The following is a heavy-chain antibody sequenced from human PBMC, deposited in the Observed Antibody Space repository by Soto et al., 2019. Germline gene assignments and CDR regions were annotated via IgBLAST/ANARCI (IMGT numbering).Heavy chain of an antibody. D-gene: IGHD3-16*01. CDR1: GGTFTSYA. CDR2: ILPILGTT. J-gene: IGHJ6*02. V-gene: IGHV1-69*01. CDR3: ARFGTRARSFYYGMDV. Sequence: QVQLVQSGAEVKKPGSSVKVSCKASGGTFTSYAISWVRQAPGQGLEWMGGILPILGTTKHAQKFQGRVTITADESMSTAYMELSSLRSEDTAIYYCARFGTRARSFYYGMDVWGQGTTVTVSS.